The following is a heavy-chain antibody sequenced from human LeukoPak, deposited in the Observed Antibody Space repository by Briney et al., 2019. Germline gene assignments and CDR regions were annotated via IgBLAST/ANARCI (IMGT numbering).Heavy chain of an antibody. D-gene: IGHD3-3*01. Sequence: EASVKASCKASGDTFSSYGITWVRQAPGQGLEWMGRIIPILGTVNYAQKFQGRVTITADKSTTTAYMELSSLRSEDTAVYYCVLQLTIYFGHWGQGTLVTVSS. J-gene: IGHJ4*02. V-gene: IGHV1-69*04. CDR3: VLQLTIYFGH. CDR2: IIPILGTV. CDR1: GDTFSSYG.